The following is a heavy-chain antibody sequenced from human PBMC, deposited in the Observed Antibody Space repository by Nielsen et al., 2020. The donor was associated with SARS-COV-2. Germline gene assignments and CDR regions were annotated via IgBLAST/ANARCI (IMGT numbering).Heavy chain of an antibody. J-gene: IGHJ6*02. Sequence: VRQAPGKGLEWVSSISSSSSYIYYADSVKGRFTISRDNAKNSLYLQMNSLRAEDTAVYYCVRGIAVAGKATYYYYYGMDVWGQGTTVTVSS. CDR3: VRGIAVAGKATYYYYYGMDV. CDR2: ISSSSSYI. V-gene: IGHV3-21*01. D-gene: IGHD6-19*01.